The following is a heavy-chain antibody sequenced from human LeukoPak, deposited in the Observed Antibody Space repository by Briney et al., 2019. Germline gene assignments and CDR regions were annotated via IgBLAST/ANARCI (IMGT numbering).Heavy chain of an antibody. CDR2: IYYSGST. Sequence: SETLSLTCAVYGGSFSGYYWSWIRQPPGKGLEWIGYIYYSGSTDYNPSLKSRVTMSLDTSKNQFSLNLSSVTAADTAVYYCTRAVISFGAAVAKGFDCWGQGTLVTVSS. J-gene: IGHJ4*02. D-gene: IGHD3-16*01. CDR3: TRAVISFGAAVAKGFDC. CDR1: GGSFSGYY. V-gene: IGHV4-59*01.